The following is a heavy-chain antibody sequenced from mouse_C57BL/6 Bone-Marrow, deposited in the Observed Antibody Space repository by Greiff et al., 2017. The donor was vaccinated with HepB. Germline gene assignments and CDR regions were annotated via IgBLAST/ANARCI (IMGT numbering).Heavy chain of an antibody. CDR2: INPNNGGT. CDR1: GYTFTDYK. V-gene: IGHV1-18*01. Sequence: EVQVVESGPELVKPGASVKIPCKASGYTFTDYKMDWVKQSHGKSLEWIGDINPNNGGTIYNQKFKGKSTLTVDKSSSTAYMELRSLTSEDTAVYYWARGAMDYWGQGTSVTVSS. J-gene: IGHJ4*01. CDR3: ARGAMDY.